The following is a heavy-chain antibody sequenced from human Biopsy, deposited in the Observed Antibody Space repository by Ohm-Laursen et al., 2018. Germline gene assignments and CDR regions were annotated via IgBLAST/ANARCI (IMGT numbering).Heavy chain of an antibody. CDR1: GGAFTNYA. CDR3: VAYPSSGFFENNDDLVMDV. D-gene: IGHD6-19*01. V-gene: IGHV1-69*01. J-gene: IGHJ6*02. CDR2: IITVSETA. Sequence: GSSVKVSCKASGGAFTNYAINWVRQAPGHGLEWMGGIITVSETAGYAERFQGRVTITADVTTTTAYMDLSGLRSEDTAVYYCVAYPSSGFFENNDDLVMDVWGQGTTVIVSS.